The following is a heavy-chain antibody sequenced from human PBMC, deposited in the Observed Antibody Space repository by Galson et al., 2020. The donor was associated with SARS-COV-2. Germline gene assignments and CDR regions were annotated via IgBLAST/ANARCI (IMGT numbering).Heavy chain of an antibody. CDR1: GGSISTTSYF. J-gene: IGHJ2*01. D-gene: IGHD1-1*01. CDR3: ARRGGTLIRQHFDL. V-gene: IGHV4-39*01. CDR2: ISYSGTT. Sequence: SETLSLTCTVSGGSISTTSYFWGWIRQPPGKGLEWIGTISYSGTTYYNPSLRSRVTISVDTSKNQFSLNLNYVTSANTAVYYCARRGGTLIRQHFDLWARGTLVTVSS.